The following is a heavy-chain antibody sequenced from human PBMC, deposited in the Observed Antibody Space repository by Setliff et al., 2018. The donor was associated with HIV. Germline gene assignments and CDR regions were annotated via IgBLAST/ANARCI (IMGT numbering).Heavy chain of an antibody. V-gene: IGHV4-39*01. CDR2: FSYNGGR. CDR3: VKHVDSDFSGDPDWFDP. D-gene: IGHD2-15*01. CDR1: GDPVSTRNSF. Sequence: PSETLSLTCTVSGDPVSTRNSFWGWIRQPPGKGLEWIGSFSYNGGRRYTPSLKSRVTISADMSKNQFSLNLNSVTAADTAVYYCVKHVDSDFSGDPDWFDPWGQGIPVTVSS. J-gene: IGHJ5*02.